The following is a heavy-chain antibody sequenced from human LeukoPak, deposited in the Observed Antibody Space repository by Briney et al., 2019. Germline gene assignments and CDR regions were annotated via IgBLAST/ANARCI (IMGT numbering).Heavy chain of an antibody. CDR1: GGSISSYY. D-gene: IGHD5-24*01. Sequence: SETLSLTCTVSGGSISSYYWSWIRQPPGKGLKWIGYIYYSGSTNYNPSLKSRVTISVDTSKNQFSLKLSSVTAADTAVYYCARQHVEMATMVWYFDLWGRGTLVTVSS. CDR3: ARQHVEMATMVWYFDL. CDR2: IYYSGST. J-gene: IGHJ2*01. V-gene: IGHV4-59*01.